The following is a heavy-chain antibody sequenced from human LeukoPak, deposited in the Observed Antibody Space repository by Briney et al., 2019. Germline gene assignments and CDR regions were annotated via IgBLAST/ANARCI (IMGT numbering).Heavy chain of an antibody. CDR1: GGTFSSYT. J-gene: IGHJ6*02. CDR2: IIPILGIA. V-gene: IGHV1-69*04. D-gene: IGHD2-2*01. CDR3: AREDGYCSSTSCEYYYGMGV. Sequence: PVKVPCKASGGTFSSYTISWVRQAPGQGLEWMGRIIPILGIANYAQKFQGRVTITADKSTSTAYMELSSLRSEDTAVYYCAREDGYCSSTSCEYYYGMGVWGQGTTVTVSS.